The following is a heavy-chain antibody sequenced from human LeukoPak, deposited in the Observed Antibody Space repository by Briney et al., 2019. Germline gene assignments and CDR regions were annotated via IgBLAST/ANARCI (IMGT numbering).Heavy chain of an antibody. J-gene: IGHJ4*02. V-gene: IGHV3-74*01. Sequence: GGSLRLSCAASGFAFSSYWMHWVRQAPGKGLLLVSRINSDASSTSYADSVKGRFTISRDNAKNTLYLQMNSLRAEDTAVYYCARDSRGGYGIDYWGQGTLVTVSS. D-gene: IGHD5-18*01. CDR2: INSDASST. CDR3: ARDSRGGYGIDY. CDR1: GFAFSSYW.